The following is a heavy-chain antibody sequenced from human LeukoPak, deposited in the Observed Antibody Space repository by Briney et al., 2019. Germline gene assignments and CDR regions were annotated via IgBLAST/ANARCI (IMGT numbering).Heavy chain of an antibody. D-gene: IGHD6-6*01. CDR1: GFTFSSYA. Sequence: GGSLRLSCSASGFTFSSYAMSWVRQAPGQGLEWVSAISGSGGSTYYADSVKGRFTISRDNSKNTLYLQMNSLRAEDTAVYYCAKGSRGIAARHFDYWGQGTLVTVSS. V-gene: IGHV3-23*01. J-gene: IGHJ4*02. CDR3: AKGSRGIAARHFDY. CDR2: ISGSGGST.